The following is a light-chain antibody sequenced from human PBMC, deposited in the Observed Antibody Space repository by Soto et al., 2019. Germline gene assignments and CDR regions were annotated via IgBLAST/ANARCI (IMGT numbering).Light chain of an antibody. V-gene: IGLV2-14*01. CDR1: SSDIGGYES. CDR2: EVS. CDR3: SSYTNSSTPPWV. Sequence: QSALTQPASVSGSPGQSITISCTGTSSDIGGYESVSWYQEHPGKAPKLIIYEVSDRPSGVSNRFSGSRSANTASLTISGLQAEDEAYYYCSSYTNSSTPPWVFGTGTKVTVL. J-gene: IGLJ1*01.